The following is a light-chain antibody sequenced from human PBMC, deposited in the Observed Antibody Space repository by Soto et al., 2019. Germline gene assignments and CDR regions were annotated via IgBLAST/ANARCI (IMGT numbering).Light chain of an antibody. J-gene: IGLJ2*01. CDR1: KLGDKY. Sequence: SYELTQPPSMCVSPGQTATIACSGDKLGDKYVCWYQQKSGESPILVIYQDTKRPSGIPERFSGSNSGSTATLTISGTQSIDEADYYCQAWDGGTVVFGGGTKLTVL. CDR2: QDT. V-gene: IGLV3-1*01. CDR3: QAWDGGTVV.